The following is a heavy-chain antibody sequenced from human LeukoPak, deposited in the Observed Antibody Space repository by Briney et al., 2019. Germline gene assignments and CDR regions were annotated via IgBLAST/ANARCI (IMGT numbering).Heavy chain of an antibody. J-gene: IGHJ3*02. V-gene: IGHV3-23*01. Sequence: PGGSLRLSCAASGFTFSSYALTWVRQAPGKGLEWVSGISVNDGSPYYADSVKGRFTISRDNSKDTVYLQMNSLRAEDTALYYCARGRPYSVSTADAFDIWGQGTMVTVSS. CDR3: ARGRPYSVSTADAFDI. CDR1: GFTFSSYA. D-gene: IGHD1-26*01. CDR2: ISVNDGSP.